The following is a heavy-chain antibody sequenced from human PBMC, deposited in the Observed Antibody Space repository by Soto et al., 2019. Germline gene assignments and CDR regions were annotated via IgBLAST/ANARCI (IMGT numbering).Heavy chain of an antibody. D-gene: IGHD3-10*01. Sequence: QVQLVESGGGVVQPGRSLRLSCAASGFTFSSYGMHWVRQAPGKGLEWVAVISFEGTNKYSADSVRGRFTISRDNSKNTLYLQMTSLRDEETAVYYCAKAVGVGELLVHWFALWGQGTLVTVSA. CDR1: GFTFSSYG. V-gene: IGHV3-30*18. CDR3: AKAVGVGELLVHWFAL. CDR2: ISFEGTNK. J-gene: IGHJ5*02.